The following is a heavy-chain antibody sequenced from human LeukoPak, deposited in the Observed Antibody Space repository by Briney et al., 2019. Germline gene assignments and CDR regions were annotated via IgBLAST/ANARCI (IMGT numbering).Heavy chain of an antibody. D-gene: IGHD2-15*01. CDR1: GFTFSSYA. CDR3: AKDIAGGLPLGAFDI. J-gene: IGHJ3*02. V-gene: IGHV3-23*01. CDR2: ISGSGGST. Sequence: GGSLRLSCAASGFTFSSYAMGWVRQAPGKGLEWVSAISGSGGSTYYADSVKGRFTISRDNSKNTLYLQMNSLRAEDTAVCYCAKDIAGGLPLGAFDIWGQGTMVTVSS.